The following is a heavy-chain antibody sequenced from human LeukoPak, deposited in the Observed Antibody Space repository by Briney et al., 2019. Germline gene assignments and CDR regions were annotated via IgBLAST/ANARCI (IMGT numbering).Heavy chain of an antibody. CDR1: GGTFSSYA. D-gene: IGHD6-19*01. V-gene: IGHV1-69*04. Sequence: SVKVSCKASGGTFSSYAISWVRQAPGQGLEWMGRIIPILGIANYAQKFQGRVTITADKSTSTAYMELSSLRSEDTAVYYCARDGGYSSGSSDYWGQGTLVTVSS. CDR2: IIPILGIA. CDR3: ARDGGYSSGSSDY. J-gene: IGHJ4*02.